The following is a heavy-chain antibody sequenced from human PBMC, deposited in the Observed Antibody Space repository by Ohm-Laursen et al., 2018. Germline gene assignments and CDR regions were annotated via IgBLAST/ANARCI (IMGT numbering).Heavy chain of an antibody. CDR2: ISYDGRQT. D-gene: IGHD3-10*01. Sequence: SLRLSCAASGFTFSSYGMHWVRQAPGKGLEWVAVISYDGRQTYYADSVKGRFTISRDNPKSTLYPQMNSLRTEDTAVYYCAKDRGSDWYFDLWGRGTLVTVSS. V-gene: IGHV3-30*18. J-gene: IGHJ2*01. CDR3: AKDRGSDWYFDL. CDR1: GFTFSSYG.